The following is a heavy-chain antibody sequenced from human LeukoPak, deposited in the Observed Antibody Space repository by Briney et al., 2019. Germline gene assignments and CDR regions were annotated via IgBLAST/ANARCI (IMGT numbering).Heavy chain of an antibody. CDR2: ISADNGNT. V-gene: IGHV1-18*01. CDR1: GYTFTSYG. CDR3: ARDSKFYGDYGSSVDY. D-gene: IGHD4-17*01. J-gene: IGHJ4*02. Sequence: EASVKVSCKASGYTFTSYGISWVRQAPGQGLEWMGWISADNGNTNYAQKLQGRVTMTTDTSTSTAYMELRSLRSDDTAVYYCARDSKFYGDYGSSVDYWGQGTLVTVSS.